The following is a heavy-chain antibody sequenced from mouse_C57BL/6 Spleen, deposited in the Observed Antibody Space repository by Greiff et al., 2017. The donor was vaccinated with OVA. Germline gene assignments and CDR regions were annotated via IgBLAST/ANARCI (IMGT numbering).Heavy chain of an antibody. J-gene: IGHJ3*01. CDR2: IYPGSGNT. Sequence: VKLQESGAELVRPGASVKLSCKASGYTFTDYYINWVKQRPGQGLEWIARIYPGSGNTYYNEKFKGKATLTAEKSSSTAYMQLSSLTSEDSAVYFCAREGNYGFAYWGQGTLVTVSA. CDR3: AREGNYGFAY. D-gene: IGHD2-1*01. V-gene: IGHV1-76*01. CDR1: GYTFTDYY.